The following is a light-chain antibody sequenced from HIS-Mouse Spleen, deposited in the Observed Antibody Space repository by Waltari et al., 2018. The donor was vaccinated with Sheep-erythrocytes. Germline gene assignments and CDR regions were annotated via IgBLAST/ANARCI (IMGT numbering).Light chain of an antibody. CDR2: DAS. V-gene: IGKV1D-13*01. Sequence: AIQLTQSPSXXSAXVGDRVTITCRASQGISSALAWYQQKPGKAPKLLIYDASSXEXGVPSXFSGSGSGTDFTLTISSLQPEDFATYYCQQFNNYPRTFGQGTKVEIK. CDR3: QQFNNYPRT. CDR1: QGISSA. J-gene: IGKJ1*01.